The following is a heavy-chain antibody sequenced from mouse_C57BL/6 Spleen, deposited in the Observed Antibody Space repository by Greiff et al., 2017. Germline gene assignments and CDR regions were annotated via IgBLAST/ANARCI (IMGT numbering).Heavy chain of an antibody. D-gene: IGHD1-1*01. V-gene: IGHV1-81*01. Sequence: VQLQQSGAELARPGASVKLSCKASGYTFTSYGISWVKQRTGQGLEWIGEIYPRSGNTYYNEKFKGKATLTADKSSSTAYMELRSLTSEDSAVYFCAREGKNHGSLHYYAMDYWGQGTSVTVSS. CDR2: IYPRSGNT. J-gene: IGHJ4*01. CDR3: AREGKNHGSLHYYAMDY. CDR1: GYTFTSYG.